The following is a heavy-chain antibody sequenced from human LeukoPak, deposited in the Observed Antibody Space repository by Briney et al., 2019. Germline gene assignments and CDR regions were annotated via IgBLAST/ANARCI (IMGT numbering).Heavy chain of an antibody. J-gene: IGHJ4*02. D-gene: IGHD3-10*01. CDR3: ARVLIHYGAFDY. Sequence: PGGSLRLSCAAYGFTVSSNYMSWVRQAPGKGLEWVSVIYSGGSTYYADSVKGRFTISRDNSKNTLYLQMNSLRAEDTAVYYCARVLIHYGAFDYWGQGTLVTVSS. V-gene: IGHV3-53*01. CDR1: GFTVSSNY. CDR2: IYSGGST.